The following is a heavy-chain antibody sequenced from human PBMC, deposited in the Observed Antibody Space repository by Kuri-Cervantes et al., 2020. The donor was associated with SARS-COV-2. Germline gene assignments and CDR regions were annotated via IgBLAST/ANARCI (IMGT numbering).Heavy chain of an antibody. J-gene: IGHJ4*02. CDR2: INAGIGNT. CDR3: ARSEITLYPVYGGNSGASLTLDY. V-gene: IGHV1-3*01. Sequence: ASVKVSCKASGYTFTTYAMHWVRQAPGQRLEWLGWINAGIGNTKYSQKFQGRVTITRDTSASTAYMELSSLRSEDTAVYYCARSEITLYPVYGGNSGASLTLDYWGQGTLVTVSS. CDR1: GYTFTTYA. D-gene: IGHD4-23*01.